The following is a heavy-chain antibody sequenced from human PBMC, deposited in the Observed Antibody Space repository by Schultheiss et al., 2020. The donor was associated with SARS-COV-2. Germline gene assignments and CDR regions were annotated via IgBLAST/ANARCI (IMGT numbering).Heavy chain of an antibody. CDR3: ARESSYYGSGSYLWTDY. V-gene: IGHV3-30*19. J-gene: IGHJ4*02. Sequence: GGSLRLSCAASGFTFSSYGMHWVRQAPGKGLEWVAVISYDGSNKYYADSVKGRFTISRDNSKNTLYLQMNSLRAEDTAVYYCARESSYYGSGSYLWTDYWGQGTLVTVSS. CDR1: GFTFSSYG. D-gene: IGHD3-10*01. CDR2: ISYDGSNK.